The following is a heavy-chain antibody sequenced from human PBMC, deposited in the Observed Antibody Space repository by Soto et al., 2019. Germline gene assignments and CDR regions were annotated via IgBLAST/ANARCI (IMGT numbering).Heavy chain of an antibody. CDR3: AKEGSSSWYSFDY. D-gene: IGHD6-13*01. V-gene: IGHV3-30*18. Sequence: QVQLVESGGGVVQPGRSLRLSCAASGFTFSSYGMHWVRQAPGKGLEWVAVISYDGSNKYYADSVKGRFTISRDNSKNTLYLQMNSRRAEDTAVYYCAKEGSSSWYSFDYWGQGTLVTVSS. J-gene: IGHJ4*02. CDR1: GFTFSSYG. CDR2: ISYDGSNK.